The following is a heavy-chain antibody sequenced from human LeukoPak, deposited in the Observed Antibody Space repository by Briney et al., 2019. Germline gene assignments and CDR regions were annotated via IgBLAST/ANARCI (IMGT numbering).Heavy chain of an antibody. Sequence: GGSLRLSCAASGFTFSSYAMSWVRQAPGKGLEYVSSIIGSGGHTHYADSVKGRFTISRDNSKNTVYLQMNSLRADDTALYYCAKAQDSTTSWYGCWGQGTLVTVSS. CDR1: GFTFSSYA. J-gene: IGHJ4*02. V-gene: IGHV3-23*01. D-gene: IGHD6-13*01. CDR3: AKAQDSTTSWYGC. CDR2: IIGSGGHT.